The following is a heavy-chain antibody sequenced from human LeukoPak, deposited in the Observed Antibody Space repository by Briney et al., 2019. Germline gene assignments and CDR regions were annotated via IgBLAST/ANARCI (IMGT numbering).Heavy chain of an antibody. J-gene: IGHJ4*02. Sequence: GGSLRLSCAASGFLFSDHYMSWFRQAPGEGLEWVSYIGTSGTTIYYADSVKGRLTIYRDNAKNSLYLQMNSLIAEGMAFYYCARETGGTSDYWREGTMVSVCS. CDR1: GFLFSDHY. V-gene: IGHV3-11*04. CDR2: IGTSGTTI. CDR3: ARETGGTSDY. D-gene: IGHD2-15*01.